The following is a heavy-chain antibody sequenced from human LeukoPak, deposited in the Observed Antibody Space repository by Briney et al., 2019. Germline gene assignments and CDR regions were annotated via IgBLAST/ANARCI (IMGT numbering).Heavy chain of an antibody. CDR3: ARDEHDSSGPVLSNY. Sequence: GGSLRLSCAASGFTVSSNYMSWVRQAPGKGLEWVSVIYSGGSTYYADSVKGRFTISRDNSKNTLYLQMNSLRAEDTAVYYCARDEHDSSGPVLSNYWGQGTLVTVSS. V-gene: IGHV3-53*01. CDR2: IYSGGST. D-gene: IGHD3-22*01. J-gene: IGHJ4*02. CDR1: GFTVSSNY.